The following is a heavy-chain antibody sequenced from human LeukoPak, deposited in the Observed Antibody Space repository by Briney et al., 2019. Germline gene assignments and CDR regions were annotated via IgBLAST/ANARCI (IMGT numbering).Heavy chain of an antibody. V-gene: IGHV3-53*04. CDR2: IFSGGNT. CDR3: ARVGPGYTYVYGAPYYFDS. Sequence: GGSLRLSCAASGFTVSSNYMSWVRQAPGKGLEWVSLIFSGGNTYYADSVKGRFTISRHNSGNTVYPQMNSLRAEDTAVYYCARVGPGYTYVYGAPYYFDSWGQGTLVTVSS. J-gene: IGHJ4*02. CDR1: GFTVSSNY. D-gene: IGHD5-18*01.